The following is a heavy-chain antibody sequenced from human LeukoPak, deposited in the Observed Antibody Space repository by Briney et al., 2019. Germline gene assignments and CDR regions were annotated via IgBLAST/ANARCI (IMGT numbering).Heavy chain of an antibody. CDR3: ARSTVVTPDF. J-gene: IGHJ4*02. V-gene: IGHV3-48*02. CDR1: GFSLSPYV. Sequence: GGSLRLSCTTSGFSLSPYVMNWVRQAPGKGLEWVAYISSDSSFIYYADSVKGRFTISRDNAKNLLLLQMKSLRDEDTAVYFCARSTVVTPDFWGPGTLVTVSS. CDR2: ISSDSSFI. D-gene: IGHD4-23*01.